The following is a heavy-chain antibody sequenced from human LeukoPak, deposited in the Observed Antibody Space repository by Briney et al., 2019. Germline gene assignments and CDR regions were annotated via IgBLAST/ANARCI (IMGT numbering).Heavy chain of an antibody. V-gene: IGHV3-20*01. CDR3: ARDGRYGGFDP. CDR2: INWNGGST. Sequence: GGSLRLSCAAFGFTFDDYGMSWVRQAPGKGLEWVSGINWNGGSTGYADSVKGRFTISRDNAKNSLYLQMNSLRAEDTALYHCARDGRYGGFDPWGQGTLVTVSS. J-gene: IGHJ5*02. CDR1: GFTFDDYG. D-gene: IGHD1-26*01.